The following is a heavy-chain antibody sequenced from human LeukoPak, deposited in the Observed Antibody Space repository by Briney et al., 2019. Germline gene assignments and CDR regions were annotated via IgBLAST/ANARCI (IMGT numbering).Heavy chain of an antibody. J-gene: IGHJ3*02. D-gene: IGHD2-15*01. CDR3: ARESGTSWVVVGAFDI. V-gene: IGHV3-48*02. CDR1: GFTFSTYS. Sequence: GGSLTLSCAASGFTFSTYSMNWVRQAPGKGLEWVSYITSSSDTIYYADSVKGRFTISRDNAKNSLYLQMNSLRDEDTAVYYCARESGTSWVVVGAFDIWGQGTMVTVSS. CDR2: ITSSSDTI.